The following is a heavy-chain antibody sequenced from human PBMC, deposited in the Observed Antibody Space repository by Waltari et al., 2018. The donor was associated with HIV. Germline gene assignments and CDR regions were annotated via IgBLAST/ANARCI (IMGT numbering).Heavy chain of an antibody. CDR2: TYYRSKWYN. J-gene: IGHJ6*02. Sequence: QVQLQQSGPGLVKPSQTLSLTCVISGDSVSSNSAAWNWIRQSPPRGLEWLGRTYYRSKWYNDYAISVKSRISINPDTSNNQFSLQLNSVTPEDTAVYYCVRDRLYSSGWPNDQYFYYGMDVWGQGTTVTVSS. V-gene: IGHV6-1*01. CDR1: GDSVSSNSAA. D-gene: IGHD6-19*01. CDR3: VRDRLYSSGWPNDQYFYYGMDV.